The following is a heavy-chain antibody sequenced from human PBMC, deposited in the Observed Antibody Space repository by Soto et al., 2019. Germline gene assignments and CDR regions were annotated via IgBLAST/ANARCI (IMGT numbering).Heavy chain of an antibody. Sequence: PSETLSLTCAVSGYSISSGYYWGWIRQPPGKGLEWIGSIYHSGSTYYSPSLKSRVTMSVDTSKNQFSLKLSSVTAADTAVYYCARAWGIGVNSWLDPWGQGTLVTVSS. V-gene: IGHV4-38-2*01. CDR1: GYSISSGYY. CDR2: IYHSGST. CDR3: ARAWGIGVNSWLDP. D-gene: IGHD6-19*01. J-gene: IGHJ5*02.